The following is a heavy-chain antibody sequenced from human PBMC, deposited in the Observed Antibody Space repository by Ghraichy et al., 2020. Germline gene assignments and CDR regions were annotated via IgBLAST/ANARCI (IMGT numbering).Heavy chain of an antibody. D-gene: IGHD5-12*01. Sequence: SLNISCTVSCGSMSVGDYYWSWIRQHPAKGLEWIGHIYKTGISYDNPSLKSRVSISVDMTRNQFSLQLSSLTAADTAVYYCARTSGFDEAWYFDLWGRGTLVAVSS. V-gene: IGHV4-31*03. J-gene: IGHJ2*01. CDR2: IYKTGIS. CDR3: ARTSGFDEAWYFDL. CDR1: CGSMSVGDYY.